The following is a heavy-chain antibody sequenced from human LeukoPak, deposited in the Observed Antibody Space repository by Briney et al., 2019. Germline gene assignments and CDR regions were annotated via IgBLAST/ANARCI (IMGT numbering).Heavy chain of an antibody. V-gene: IGHV3-7*01. CDR1: GFTFSRYW. CDR3: ARDTLGALDY. CDR2: MKEDGSDK. D-gene: IGHD1-26*01. J-gene: IGHJ4*02. Sequence: GGSLRLSCAASGFTFSRYWMAWVRQAPGKGVEWVANMKEDGSDKNSVDSVKGRFTISRDNAKNSLYLQMNSLTAEDTAVYYCARDTLGALDYWGQGTLVTVSS.